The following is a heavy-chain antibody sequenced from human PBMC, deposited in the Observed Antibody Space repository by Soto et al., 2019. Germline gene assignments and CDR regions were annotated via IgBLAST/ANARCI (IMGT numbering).Heavy chain of an antibody. CDR3: ASCYDYYYYMYV. CDR2: IIPILGIA. Sequence: GASVKVSCKASGGTFSSYTISWVRQAPGQGLEWMGRIIPILGIANYAQKFQGRVTITADKSTSTAYMELSSLRSEDTAVYYCASCYDYYYYMYVWGKGSTVPVSS. CDR1: GGTFSSYT. J-gene: IGHJ6*03. V-gene: IGHV1-69*02.